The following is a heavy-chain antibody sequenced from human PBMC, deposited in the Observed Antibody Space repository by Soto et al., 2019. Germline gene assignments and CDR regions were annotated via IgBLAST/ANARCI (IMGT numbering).Heavy chain of an antibody. CDR3: AKVQAVAGTRGALDI. D-gene: IGHD6-19*01. Sequence: GSLSLSCADPGFIFSSYAMSWVRQAPGKGLEWVAAMGGSGGSTYYAGCGRGRFTISRDNSNNTLYLQMNILRAEDTAVYYCAKVQAVAGTRGALDICGQVTMVTVS. V-gene: IGHV3-23*01. CDR2: MGGSGGST. J-gene: IGHJ3*02. CDR1: GFIFSSYA.